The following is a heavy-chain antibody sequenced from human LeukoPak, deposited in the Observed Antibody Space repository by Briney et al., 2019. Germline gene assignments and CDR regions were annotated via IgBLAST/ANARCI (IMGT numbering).Heavy chain of an antibody. J-gene: IGHJ4*02. CDR2: ISGSGGST. V-gene: IGHV3-23*01. Sequence: GGSLRLSCAASGFPFSSYAMSWVRQAPGKGLEWVSAISGSGGSTYYADSVKGRFTISRDNSKNTLNLQMNSLRAEDTAVYYCAKDWNDFWSGYYGYFDYWGQGTLVTVSS. CDR1: GFPFSSYA. CDR3: AKDWNDFWSGYYGYFDY. D-gene: IGHD3-3*01.